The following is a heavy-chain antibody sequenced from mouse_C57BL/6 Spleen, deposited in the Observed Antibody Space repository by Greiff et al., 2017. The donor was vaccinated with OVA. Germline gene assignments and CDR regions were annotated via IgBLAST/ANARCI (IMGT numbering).Heavy chain of an antibody. J-gene: IGHJ4*01. CDR1: GFNIKNTY. D-gene: IGHD1-1*01. Sequence: EVQLQESVAELVRPGASVKLSCTASGFNIKNTYMHWVKQRPEQGLEWIGRIDPANGNTKYAPKFQGKATITADTSSNTAYLQLSSLTSEDTAIYYCARDYYGSSPYYYAMDYWGQGTSVTVSS. CDR3: ARDYYGSSPYYYAMDY. CDR2: IDPANGNT. V-gene: IGHV14-3*01.